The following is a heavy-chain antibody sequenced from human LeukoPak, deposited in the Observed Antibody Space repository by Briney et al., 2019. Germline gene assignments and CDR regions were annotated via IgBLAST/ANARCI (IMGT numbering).Heavy chain of an antibody. D-gene: IGHD1-20*01. CDR2: ISSSSSTI. Sequence: GGSLRLSCAASGFTFSAYSMNWARQAPGKGLEWISYISSSSSTIDYADSVKGRFAISGDNAKNSLYLQMNSLRAEDTAVYYCARDHNYAFDIWGQGTMVTVSS. V-gene: IGHV3-48*01. J-gene: IGHJ3*02. CDR3: ARDHNYAFDI. CDR1: GFTFSAYS.